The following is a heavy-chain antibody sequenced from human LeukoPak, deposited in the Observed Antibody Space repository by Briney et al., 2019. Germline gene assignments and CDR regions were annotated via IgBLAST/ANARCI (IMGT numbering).Heavy chain of an antibody. CDR3: ARDREGSGSIDY. CDR1: GGTFSSYA. D-gene: IGHD6-19*01. CDR2: IIPILGIA. J-gene: IGHJ4*02. Sequence: ASVKVSCKASGGTFSSYAISWVRQAPGQGLEWMGRIIPILGIANYAQKFQGRVTITADKSTSTAYMELSSLSSEDTAVYYCARDREGSGSIDYWGQGTLVTVSS. V-gene: IGHV1-69*04.